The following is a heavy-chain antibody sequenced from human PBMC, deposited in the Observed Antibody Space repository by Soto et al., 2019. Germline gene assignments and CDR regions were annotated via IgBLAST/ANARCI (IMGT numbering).Heavy chain of an antibody. CDR3: ARDSQIAAAGKLWYFDL. D-gene: IGHD6-13*01. CDR2: ISYDGSNK. CDR1: GFTFSSYA. J-gene: IGHJ2*01. V-gene: IGHV3-30-3*01. Sequence: QVQLVESGGGVVQPGRSLRLSCAASGFTFSSYAMHWVRQAPGKGLEWVAVISYDGSNKYYADSVKGRFTISRDNSKNTLYLQMNSLRAEDTAVYYCARDSQIAAAGKLWYFDLWGRGTLVTVSS.